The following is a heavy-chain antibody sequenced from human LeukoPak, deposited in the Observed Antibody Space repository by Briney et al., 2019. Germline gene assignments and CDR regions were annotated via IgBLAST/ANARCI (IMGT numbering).Heavy chain of an antibody. CDR3: ARSSYPYYFDY. J-gene: IGHJ4*02. Sequence: GGSLRLSCAASGFTFNTYWMHWVRQAPGKGLVWVSRINNDGSDTIYADSVKGRFTISRDNAKDTLYLQMTSLRVEDTAVYYCARSSYPYYFDYWGQGTLVTVSS. CDR2: INNDGSDT. CDR1: GFTFNTYW. V-gene: IGHV3-74*01.